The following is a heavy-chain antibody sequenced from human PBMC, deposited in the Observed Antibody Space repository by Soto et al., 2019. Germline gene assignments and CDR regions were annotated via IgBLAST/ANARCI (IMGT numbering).Heavy chain of an antibody. CDR2: ISSSSTYI. V-gene: IGHV3-21*01. CDR3: LIAVAGSFAPDY. Sequence: VGSLRLSCAASGFTFSTYSMNWVRQAPGKGLEWVSYISSSSTYIYYADSVKGRFTISRDNAKNSLYLQMNSLRAEDTAVYYCLIAVAGSFAPDYWGQGTLVTV. D-gene: IGHD6-19*01. CDR1: GFTFSTYS. J-gene: IGHJ4*02.